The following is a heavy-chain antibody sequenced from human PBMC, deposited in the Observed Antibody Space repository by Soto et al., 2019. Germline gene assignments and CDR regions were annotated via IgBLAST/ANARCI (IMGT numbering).Heavy chain of an antibody. V-gene: IGHV3-21*01. CDR2: ISSSSSYI. J-gene: IGHJ4*02. Sequence: TGGSLRLSCAASGFTFSSYSMNWVRQAPGKGLEWVSSISSSSSYIYYADSAKGRFTISRDNAKNSLYLQMNSLRAEDTAVYYCARSSSGWYVTYWGQGTLVTVSS. CDR1: GFTFSSYS. CDR3: ARSSSGWYVTY. D-gene: IGHD6-19*01.